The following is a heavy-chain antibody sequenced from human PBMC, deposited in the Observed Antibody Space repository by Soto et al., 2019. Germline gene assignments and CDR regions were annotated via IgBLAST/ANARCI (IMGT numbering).Heavy chain of an antibody. Sequence: EVQVLESGGGLVQPGGSLRLSCEGSGFTVSSHAMTWIRQAPGKGPEWVSTVTADGGTYYADSVKGRFAMSRDTFENTLYLQMNSLGAEDTAAYYCAPHVSCCAGSCQYDAFAIRGQGTMVTVSS. CDR2: VTADGGT. J-gene: IGHJ3*02. CDR3: APHVSCCAGSCQYDAFAI. CDR1: GFTVSSHA. D-gene: IGHD2-15*01. V-gene: IGHV3-23*01.